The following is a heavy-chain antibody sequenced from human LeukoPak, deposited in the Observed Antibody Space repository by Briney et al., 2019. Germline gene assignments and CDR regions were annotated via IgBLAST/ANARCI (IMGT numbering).Heavy chain of an antibody. CDR3: VSTGSQLDY. V-gene: IGHV3-7*01. CDR1: GFSFSSYW. Sequence: PGGSLRLSCAASGFSFSSYWMTWVRQAPGKGLEWVANIKQDGSQKYYADSVKGRFTISRDNAKNSLYLQMNSLRAEDTAVYYCVSTGSQLDYWGQGTLVTVSS. CDR2: IKQDGSQK. J-gene: IGHJ4*02. D-gene: IGHD2-2*01.